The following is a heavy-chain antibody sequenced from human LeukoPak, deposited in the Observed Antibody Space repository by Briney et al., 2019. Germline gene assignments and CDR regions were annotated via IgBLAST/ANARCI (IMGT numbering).Heavy chain of an antibody. J-gene: IGHJ3*02. CDR1: GGSISSSSYY. CDR2: IYYSGST. CDR3: ARIDYGGNSEAFDI. V-gene: IGHV4-39*01. D-gene: IGHD4-23*01. Sequence: SETLSLTCTVSGGSISSSSYYWGWIRQPPGKGLEWIGSIYYSGSTYYNPSLKSRVTISVDTSKNQFSLKLSSVTAADTAVYYCARIDYGGNSEAFDIWGQGTMVTVSS.